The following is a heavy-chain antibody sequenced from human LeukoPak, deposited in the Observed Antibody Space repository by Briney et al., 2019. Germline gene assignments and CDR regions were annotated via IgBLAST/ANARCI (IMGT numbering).Heavy chain of an antibody. CDR2: IYYSGGT. CDR3: ARAPAISHGDFYFDY. V-gene: IGHV4-59*01. J-gene: IGHJ4*02. Sequence: SETLSLTCTVSGGSISSYYWSWIRQPPGKGLEWMGYIYYSGGTNYNPSLKSRVTISVDTSKNQFSLKLTSVTAADTAVYYCARAPAISHGDFYFDYWGQGTLVTVSS. CDR1: GGSISSYY. D-gene: IGHD4-17*01.